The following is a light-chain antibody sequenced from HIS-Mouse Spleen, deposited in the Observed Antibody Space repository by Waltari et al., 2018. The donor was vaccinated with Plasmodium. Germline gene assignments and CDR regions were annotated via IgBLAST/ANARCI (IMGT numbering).Light chain of an antibody. CDR3: QAWDSSTVV. V-gene: IGLV3-1*01. CDR2: PDS. Sequence: SYELTQLPSVSVSPGPTASITCSGDKWGDKSACWYQQKPGQSPRLVIYPDSKRPSGIPERFSGSNPGNTATLTISGTQAMDEADYYCQAWDSSTVVFGGGTKLTVL. J-gene: IGLJ2*01. CDR1: KWGDKS.